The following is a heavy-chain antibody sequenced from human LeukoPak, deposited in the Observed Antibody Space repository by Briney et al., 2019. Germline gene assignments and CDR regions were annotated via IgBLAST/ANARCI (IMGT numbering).Heavy chain of an antibody. CDR3: AKNPSERGYYFDY. Sequence: GGSLRLSCAASGFTFSSYAMSWVRQAPGKGLEWVSAISGSGGSTYYADSVKGRFTTSRDNSKNTLYLQMNSLRAEDTAVYYCAKNPSERGYYFDYWGQGTLVTVSS. V-gene: IGHV3-23*01. D-gene: IGHD1-26*01. J-gene: IGHJ4*02. CDR2: ISGSGGST. CDR1: GFTFSSYA.